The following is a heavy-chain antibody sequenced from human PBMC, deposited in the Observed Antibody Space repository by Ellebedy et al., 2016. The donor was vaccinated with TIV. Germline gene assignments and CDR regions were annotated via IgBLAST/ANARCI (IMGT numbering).Heavy chain of an antibody. Sequence: MPSETLSLTCTVSGGSISSGGYYWSWIRQHPGKGLEWIGYIYYSGSTYYNPSLKSRVTISVDTSKNQFCLKLSSVTAADTAVYYCARDMIGAQSGLDPWGQGTLVTVSS. CDR3: ARDMIGAQSGLDP. D-gene: IGHD3-22*01. CDR2: IYYSGST. CDR1: GGSISSGGYY. V-gene: IGHV4-31*03. J-gene: IGHJ5*02.